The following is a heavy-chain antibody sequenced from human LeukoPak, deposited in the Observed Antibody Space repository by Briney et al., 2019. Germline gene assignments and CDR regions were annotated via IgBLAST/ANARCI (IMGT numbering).Heavy chain of an antibody. CDR1: GFTFSSYW. Sequence: GGSLRLFCAASGFTFSSYWKRWVRQAPGKGLEWVANIKQDGSEKYYVDSVKGRFTISRDNAKNSLYLQMNSLRAEDTAVYYCARVIRDYYDSSGYYYGDAFDIWGQGTMVTVSS. J-gene: IGHJ3*02. V-gene: IGHV3-7*01. CDR2: IKQDGSEK. D-gene: IGHD3-22*01. CDR3: ARVIRDYYDSSGYYYGDAFDI.